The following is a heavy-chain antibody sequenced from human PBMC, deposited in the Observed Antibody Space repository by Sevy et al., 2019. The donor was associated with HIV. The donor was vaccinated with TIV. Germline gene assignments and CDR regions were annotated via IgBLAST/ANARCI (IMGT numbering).Heavy chain of an antibody. CDR2: IYYSGST. V-gene: IGHV4-59*01. D-gene: IGHD2-15*01. CDR3: AGDYCSGGSCYWDY. CDR1: GGSISSYY. Sequence: SETLSLTCTVSGGSISSYYWSWIRQPPGKGLEWIGYIYYSGSTNYNPSLKSRVTISVDTSKNQFPLKLGSVTAADTAVYYCAGDYCSGGSCYWDYWGQGTLVTVSS. J-gene: IGHJ4*02.